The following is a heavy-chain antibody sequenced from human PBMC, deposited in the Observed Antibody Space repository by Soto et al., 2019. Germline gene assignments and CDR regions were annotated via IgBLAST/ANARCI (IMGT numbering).Heavy chain of an antibody. J-gene: IGHJ4*02. Sequence: GGSLRLSCAASGFTFSSYSMNWVRQAPGKGLEWVSSISSSSSYIYYADSVKGRFTISTDNAKNSLYLQMNSLRAEDTSVYYCAREPSCGGSYFDYWGQGTLVTVSS. V-gene: IGHV3-21*01. CDR3: AREPSCGGSYFDY. D-gene: IGHD2-21*01. CDR1: GFTFSSYS. CDR2: ISSSSSYI.